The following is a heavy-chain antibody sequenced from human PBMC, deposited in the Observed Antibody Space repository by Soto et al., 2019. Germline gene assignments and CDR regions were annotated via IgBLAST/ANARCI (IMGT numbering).Heavy chain of an antibody. CDR2: IYYSGST. V-gene: IGHV4-31*03. D-gene: IGHD3-22*01. Sequence: SETLSLTCTVSGGSISSGGYYWSWIRQHPGKGLEWIGYIYYSGSTYYNPSLKSRVTISVDTSKNQFSLKLSSVTAADTAVYYCARDQAYYDSSGFRLYYYYDMDVWGQGTTVTVSS. J-gene: IGHJ6*02. CDR1: GGSISSGGYY. CDR3: ARDQAYYDSSGFRLYYYYDMDV.